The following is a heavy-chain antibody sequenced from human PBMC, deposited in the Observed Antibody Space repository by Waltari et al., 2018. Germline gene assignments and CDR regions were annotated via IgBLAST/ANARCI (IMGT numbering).Heavy chain of an antibody. CDR1: GFTFSTYA. Sequence: EARLEESGGGLEQPGKSLRLSCSASGFTFSTYAMTWVRQAPGKWFEWVSSISDDGQTSFYADSVKGRCIISRDNSKSTLFLHLNSLRGDDTARYYCAKGIRATATYFYMDVWGKGTTVTVSS. J-gene: IGHJ6*03. D-gene: IGHD3-10*01. CDR3: AKGIRATATYFYMDV. V-gene: IGHV3-23*04. CDR2: ISDDGQTS.